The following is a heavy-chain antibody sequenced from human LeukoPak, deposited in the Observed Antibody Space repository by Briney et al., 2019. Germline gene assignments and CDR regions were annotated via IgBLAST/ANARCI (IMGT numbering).Heavy chain of an antibody. CDR3: ARVEYSSSLGWFDP. J-gene: IGHJ5*02. CDR2: INPNSGGT. Sequence: GASVKVSCKASGYTFTGYYMHWVRQAPGQGLEWMGWINPNSGGTNYAQKFQGRVTMTRDTSISTAYMELSRLRSDDTAVYYCARVEYSSSLGWFDPWGQGTLVTVSS. V-gene: IGHV1-2*02. D-gene: IGHD6-6*01. CDR1: GYTFTGYY.